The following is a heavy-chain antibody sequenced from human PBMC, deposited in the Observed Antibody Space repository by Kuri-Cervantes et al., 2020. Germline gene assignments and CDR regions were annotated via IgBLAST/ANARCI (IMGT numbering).Heavy chain of an antibody. V-gene: IGHV3-30*18. CDR2: ISYDGSNK. CDR1: GFTFSSYG. CDR3: AKALYDSSGFYYYYYGMDV. D-gene: IGHD3-22*01. Sequence: GASLKISCAASGFTFSSYGMHWVRQAPGKGLEWVAVISYDGSNKYYADSVKGRFTISRDNSKNTLYLQMNSLRAEDTAVYYCAKALYDSSGFYYYYYGMDVWGQGTTVTVSS. J-gene: IGHJ6*02.